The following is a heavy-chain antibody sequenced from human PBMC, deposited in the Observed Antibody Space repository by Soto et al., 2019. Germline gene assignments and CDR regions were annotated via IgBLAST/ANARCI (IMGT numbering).Heavy chain of an antibody. J-gene: IGHJ4*02. CDR2: ISGSGGST. CDR1: GFTFSSYA. V-gene: IGHV3-23*01. CDR3: AKDNDYYDSSGYYPF. Sequence: GGSLRLSCAASGFTFSSYAMSWVRQAPGKGLEWVSAISGSGGSTYYADSVKGRFTISRDNSKNTLYLQMNSLRAEDTAVYDCAKDNDYYDSSGYYPFWGQGTLVTV. D-gene: IGHD3-22*01.